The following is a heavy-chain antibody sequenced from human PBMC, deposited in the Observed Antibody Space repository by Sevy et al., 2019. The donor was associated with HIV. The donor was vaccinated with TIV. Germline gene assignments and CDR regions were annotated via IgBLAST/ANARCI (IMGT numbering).Heavy chain of an antibody. D-gene: IGHD3-3*01. CDR3: ARATIFGVVIESYGMDV. CDR1: GGSISSGDYY. V-gene: IGHV4-30-4*01. CDR2: IYYSGST. J-gene: IGHJ6*02. Sequence: SETLSLTCTVSGGSISSGDYYWSWIRQPPGKGLEWIGYIYYSGSTYYNPSLKSRVTISVDTSKNQFSLKLSSVTAADTAVYYCARATIFGVVIESYGMDVWGQGTTVTVSS.